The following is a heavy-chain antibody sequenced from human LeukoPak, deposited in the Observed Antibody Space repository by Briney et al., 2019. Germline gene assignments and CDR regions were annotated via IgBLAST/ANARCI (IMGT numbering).Heavy chain of an antibody. CDR3: ARGKQDFDN. CDR2: ISSSSSTI. CDR1: GFTFSSYS. Sequence: GGSLRLSCAAPGFTFSSYSMNWVRQAPRKGLEWVSYISSSSSTIYYADSVKGRFTISRDNAKNSLYLQMNSLRAEDTAVYYCARGKQDFDNWGQGTPVTVSS. J-gene: IGHJ4*02. D-gene: IGHD6-13*01. V-gene: IGHV3-48*01.